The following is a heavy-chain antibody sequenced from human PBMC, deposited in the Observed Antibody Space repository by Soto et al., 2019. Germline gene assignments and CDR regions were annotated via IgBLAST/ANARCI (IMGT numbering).Heavy chain of an antibody. J-gene: IGHJ4*02. Sequence: PSETLSLTCNVSGDPINSYYWSWIRQPPGKGLEWIGYISYSGISMYNPTLKSRVTISGDTSKNQFSLNLSSATAADTAVYYCARGRGYSYGSYFDYWGPGTLLTVSS. D-gene: IGHD5-18*01. CDR3: ARGRGYSYGSYFDY. V-gene: IGHV4-59*01. CDR2: ISYSGIS. CDR1: GDPINSYY.